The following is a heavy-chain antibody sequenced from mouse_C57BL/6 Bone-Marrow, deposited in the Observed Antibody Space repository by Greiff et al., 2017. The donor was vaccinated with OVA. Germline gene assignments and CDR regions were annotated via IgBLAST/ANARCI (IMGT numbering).Heavy chain of an antibody. J-gene: IGHJ2*01. D-gene: IGHD1-1*01. Sequence: VQLQQSGAELVRPGASVTLSCKASGYTFTDYEMHWVKQTPVHGLEWIGAIDPETGGTAYNQKFKGKAILTADKSSSTAYMELRSLTSEDSAVYYCTRRRIAPITTVVAGYFDYWGQGTTLTVSS. CDR2: IDPETGGT. V-gene: IGHV1-15*01. CDR3: TRRRIAPITTVVAGYFDY. CDR1: GYTFTDYE.